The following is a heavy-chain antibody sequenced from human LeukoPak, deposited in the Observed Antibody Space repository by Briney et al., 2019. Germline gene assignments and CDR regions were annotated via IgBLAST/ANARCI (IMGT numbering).Heavy chain of an antibody. CDR2: IWYDGSDK. CDR3: ARDIAARRLDY. CDR1: GYTFSDHY. V-gene: IGHV3-33*08. D-gene: IGHD6-13*01. J-gene: IGHJ4*02. Sequence: QSGGSLRLSCAASGYTFSDHYIDWVRQAPGKGLEWVAVIWYDGSDKYYADSVKGRFTISRDNSKNTLDLLMNSLRAEDTAVYYCARDIAARRLDYWGQGTLVTVSS.